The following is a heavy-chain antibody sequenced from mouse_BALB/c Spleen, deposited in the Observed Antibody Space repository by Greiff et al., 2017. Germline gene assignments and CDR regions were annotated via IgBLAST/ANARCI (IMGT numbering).Heavy chain of an antibody. V-gene: IGHV1S56*01. CDR3: ARNWDDYAMDY. D-gene: IGHD4-1*01. J-gene: IGHJ4*01. CDR2: IYPGNVNT. Sequence: VQLHQSGPELVKPGASVRISCKASGYTFTSYYIHWVKQRPGQGLEWIGWIYPGNVNTKYNEKFKGKATLTADKSSSTAYMQLSSLTSEDSAVYFCARNWDDYAMDYWGQGTSVTVSS. CDR1: GYTFTSYY.